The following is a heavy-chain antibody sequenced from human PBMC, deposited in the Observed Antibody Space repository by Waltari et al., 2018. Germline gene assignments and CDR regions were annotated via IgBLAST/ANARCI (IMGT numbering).Heavy chain of an antibody. CDR2: IYYSGST. V-gene: IGHV4-39*07. J-gene: IGHJ6*02. CDR3: ARDLVVPAAIYYYYGMDV. D-gene: IGHD2-2*01. Sequence: QLQLQESGPGLVKPSETLSLTCTVSGCSISSSSYSWGWIRQPPGKGLEWIGSIYYSGSTYYNPSLKSRVTIAVDTSKNQFSLKLSSVTAADTAVYYCARDLVVPAAIYYYYGMDVWGQGTTVTVSS. CDR1: GCSISSSSYS.